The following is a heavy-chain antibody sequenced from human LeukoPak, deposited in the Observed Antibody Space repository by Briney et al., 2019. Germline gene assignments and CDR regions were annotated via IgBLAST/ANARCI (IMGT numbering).Heavy chain of an antibody. CDR3: APMPPITFGGVIVRSIDY. Sequence: HPGGSLRLSCAASGFTFSSYAMSWVRQAPGKGLEWVSAISGSGGSTYYADSVKGRFTISRDNSKNTLYLQMNSLRAEDTAVYYCAPMPPITFGGVIVRSIDYWGQGTLVTVSS. V-gene: IGHV3-23*01. CDR1: GFTFSSYA. J-gene: IGHJ4*02. CDR2: ISGSGGST. D-gene: IGHD3-16*02.